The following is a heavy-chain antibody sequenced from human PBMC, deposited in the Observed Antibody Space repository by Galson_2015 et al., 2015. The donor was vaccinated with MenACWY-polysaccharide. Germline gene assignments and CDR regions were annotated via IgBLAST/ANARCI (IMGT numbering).Heavy chain of an antibody. CDR2: ISSSSSYI. V-gene: IGHV3-21*01. J-gene: IGHJ6*02. Sequence: SLRLSCAASGFTFSSYSMNWVRQAPGKGLEWVSSISSSSSYIYYADSVKGRFTISRDNAKNSLYLQMNSLRAEDTAVYYCARVWSPYSSGSGLSYYGMDVWGQGTTVTVSS. CDR3: ARVWSPYSSGSGLSYYGMDV. D-gene: IGHD3-22*01. CDR1: GFTFSSYS.